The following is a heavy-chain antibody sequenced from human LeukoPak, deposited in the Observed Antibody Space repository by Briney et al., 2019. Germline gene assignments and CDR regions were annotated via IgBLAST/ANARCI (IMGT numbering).Heavy chain of an antibody. V-gene: IGHV1-8*01. CDR2: MNPNSGNT. J-gene: IGHJ5*02. Sequence: ASVKVSCKASGYTFTSYDINWVRQATGEGLEWMGWMNPNSGNTGYAQKFQGRVTMTRNTSISTAYMELSSLRSEDTAVYYCARGVEVGLCFDPWGQGTLVTVSS. CDR3: ARGVEVGLCFDP. CDR1: GYTFTSYD. D-gene: IGHD1-26*01.